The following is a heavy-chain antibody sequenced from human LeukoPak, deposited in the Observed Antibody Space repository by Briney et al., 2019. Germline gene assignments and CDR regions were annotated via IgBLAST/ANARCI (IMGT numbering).Heavy chain of an antibody. V-gene: IGHV4-59*01. CDR3: VRGRDGYSN. CDR2: IYYSGSA. Sequence: ASETLSLTCAVYVGSFSGYYWSWIQQPPGKGLEWIGYIYYSGSADYNPSLKSRVTISIEASKNQFSLKLSSVTAADTAVYYCVRGRDGYSNWGQGTLVTVSS. D-gene: IGHD5-24*01. J-gene: IGHJ4*02. CDR1: VGSFSGYY.